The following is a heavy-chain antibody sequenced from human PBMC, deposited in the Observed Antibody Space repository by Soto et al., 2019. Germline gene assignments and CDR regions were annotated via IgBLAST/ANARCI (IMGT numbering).Heavy chain of an antibody. V-gene: IGHV1-18*04. J-gene: IGHJ4*02. Sequence: SVKVSCKASGYTFTNYGINWVRQAPGQGLEWMGWISPFTGDTHYTQSLQGRITMTTDTSTSTAYMELRSLRSADTAVYYCARSCSGGSCNSAYWGQGNLVTVSS. CDR3: ARSCSGGSCNSAY. CDR1: GYTFTNYG. D-gene: IGHD2-15*01. CDR2: ISPFTGDT.